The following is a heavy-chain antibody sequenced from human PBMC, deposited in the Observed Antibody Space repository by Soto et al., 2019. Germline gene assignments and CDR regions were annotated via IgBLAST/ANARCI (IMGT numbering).Heavy chain of an antibody. J-gene: IGHJ4*02. CDR2: IYYSGST. CDR3: ARHYVWGSYRNFDS. D-gene: IGHD3-16*02. Sequence: XETLSLTCTVSGGSISSSSYYWGWIRQPPGKGLEWIGSIYYSGSTYYNPSLKSRVTISVDTSKNQFSLKLSSVTAADTAVYYCARHYVWGSYRNFDSWGQGTLVTVSS. V-gene: IGHV4-39*01. CDR1: GGSISSSSYY.